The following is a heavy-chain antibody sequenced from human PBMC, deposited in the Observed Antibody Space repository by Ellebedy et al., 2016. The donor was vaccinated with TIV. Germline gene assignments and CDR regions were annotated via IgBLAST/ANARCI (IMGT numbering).Heavy chain of an antibody. Sequence: ASVKVSXXASGYTFTSYGISWVRQAPGQGLEWMGWISAYNGNTNYAQKLQGRVTMTTDTSTSTAYMELRSLRSDDTAVYYCARDGYDFWSGYRDYWGQGTLVTVSS. J-gene: IGHJ4*02. CDR2: ISAYNGNT. CDR1: GYTFTSYG. CDR3: ARDGYDFWSGYRDY. V-gene: IGHV1-18*04. D-gene: IGHD3-3*01.